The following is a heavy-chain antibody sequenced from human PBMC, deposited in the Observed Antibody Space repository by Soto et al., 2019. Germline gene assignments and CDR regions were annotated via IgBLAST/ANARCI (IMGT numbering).Heavy chain of an antibody. D-gene: IGHD6-13*01. V-gene: IGHV3-74*01. Sequence: EVQLVESGGGLVQPGGSLRLSCAASGFTFSSYWMHWVRQAPGKGLVWVSRINSDGSSTSYADSVKGRFTISRDNAKNTLNQPINSLRAEDTAVYYCARELEAAAGTVYYYGMDVWGQGTTVTVSS. CDR1: GFTFSSYW. CDR2: INSDGSST. CDR3: ARELEAAAGTVYYYGMDV. J-gene: IGHJ6*02.